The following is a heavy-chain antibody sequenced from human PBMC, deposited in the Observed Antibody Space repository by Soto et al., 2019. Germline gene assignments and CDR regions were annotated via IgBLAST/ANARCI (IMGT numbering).Heavy chain of an antibody. J-gene: IGHJ6*02. Sequence: AVKVSCKASGGTFSSYAISWVRQAPGQGLEWMGGIIPIFGTANYAQKFQGRVTITADESTSTAYMELSSLRSEDTAVYYCARDRPRAGSSWAKDYYYYGMDVWGQGTPVTVSS. D-gene: IGHD6-13*01. V-gene: IGHV1-69*13. CDR2: IIPIFGTA. CDR3: ARDRPRAGSSWAKDYYYYGMDV. CDR1: GGTFSSYA.